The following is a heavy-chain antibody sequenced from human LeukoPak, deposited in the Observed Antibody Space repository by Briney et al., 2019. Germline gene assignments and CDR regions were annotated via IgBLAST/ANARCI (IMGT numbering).Heavy chain of an antibody. Sequence: GASVKVSFKSSVYTFTSYYMHWVRQAPGQGLEGMGIINPSGGSTSYTQKFQGRVTMTRDMSTSTVYMELSSLRSEDTAVYYCARDGIRLMDVWGKGTTVTVSS. D-gene: IGHD1-26*01. CDR1: VYTFTSYY. CDR3: ARDGIRLMDV. J-gene: IGHJ6*03. CDR2: INPSGGST. V-gene: IGHV1-46*01.